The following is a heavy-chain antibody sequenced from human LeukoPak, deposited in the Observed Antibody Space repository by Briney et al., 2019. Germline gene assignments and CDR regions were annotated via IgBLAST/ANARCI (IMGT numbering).Heavy chain of an antibody. V-gene: IGHV3-7*01. Sequence: GGSLRLSCAASGFSFTSSWMSWVRQAPGKGLEWVANIKPDGSEKYFVDSVKGRFTISRDNTKNSLYLLMNSLRVEDTAVYYCARSPDGFDYWGQGTLVTVSS. CDR3: ARSPDGFDY. CDR2: IKPDGSEK. CDR1: GFSFTSSW. J-gene: IGHJ4*02.